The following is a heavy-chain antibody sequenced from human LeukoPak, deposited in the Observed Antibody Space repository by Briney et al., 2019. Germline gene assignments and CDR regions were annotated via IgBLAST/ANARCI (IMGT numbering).Heavy chain of an antibody. J-gene: IGHJ4*02. CDR3: ARDVESHFDY. CDR1: GFIVSSNY. V-gene: IGHV3-53*01. CDR2: LYSSGST. D-gene: IGHD3-3*01. Sequence: GGSLRLSCAASGFIVSSNYMSWVRQAPGKGLEWVSVLYSSGSTYYADSVKGRFTISRDNSKKTLYLQMNSLRAEDTAVYYCARDVESHFDYWGQGTLVTVSS.